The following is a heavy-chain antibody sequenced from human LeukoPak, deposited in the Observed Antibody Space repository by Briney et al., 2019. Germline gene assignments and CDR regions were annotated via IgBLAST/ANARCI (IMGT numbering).Heavy chain of an antibody. J-gene: IGHJ5*02. CDR1: GFTFSSYS. V-gene: IGHV3-48*02. CDR2: IGSSSSTI. D-gene: IGHD3-10*01. CDR3: ARDIDGSGSYYRTTNWFDP. Sequence: GGSLRLSCAASGFTFSSYSMNWVRQAPGKGLEWVSYIGSSSSTIYYADSVKGRFTISRDNAKNSLYLQMNSLRDEDTAVYYCARDIDGSGSYYRTTNWFDPWGQGTLVTVSS.